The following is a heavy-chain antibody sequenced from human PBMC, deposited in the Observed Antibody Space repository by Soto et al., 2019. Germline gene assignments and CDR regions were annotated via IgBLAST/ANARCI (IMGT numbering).Heavy chain of an antibody. Sequence: QLQLQESGPGLVKPSETLSLTCTVSGDSISSNSYYWEWIRQPPGKGLEWIGTIYYSGTTYYNPSLKSRVTISVDASKNQFSLNLSSVTAADTAVYYCARHSQVTSRVAFPFDPWGQGTLVTVSS. CDR3: ARHSQVTSRVAFPFDP. J-gene: IGHJ5*02. CDR1: GDSISSNSYY. D-gene: IGHD3-3*02. V-gene: IGHV4-39*01. CDR2: IYYSGTT.